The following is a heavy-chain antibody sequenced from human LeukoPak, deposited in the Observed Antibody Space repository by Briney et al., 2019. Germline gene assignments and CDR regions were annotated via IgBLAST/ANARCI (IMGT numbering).Heavy chain of an antibody. D-gene: IGHD1-1*01. Sequence: SETLSLTRTVSGGSICNNNYYWAWIRQPPGKGLECIGSIYYSGSPYYNPSLKSRVTISVDTSKNQFSLRLSSVTAADTAVYYCATWRTAKTGFDYWGQGTLVTVSS. J-gene: IGHJ4*02. CDR3: ATWRTAKTGFDY. V-gene: IGHV4-39*01. CDR1: GGSICNNNYY. CDR2: IYYSGSP.